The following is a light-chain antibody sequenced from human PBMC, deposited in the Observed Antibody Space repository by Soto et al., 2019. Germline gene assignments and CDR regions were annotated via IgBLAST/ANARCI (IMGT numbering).Light chain of an antibody. Sequence: QSVLTQPPSVSGAPGQRVTISCTGSSSNIGAGYDVHWYQQLPGTAPNLLIYGNSNRPSEVPDRFSGSKSGTSASLAIAGLQAEDEADYYCQSYDSSLSGSVFGGGTKLTVL. CDR3: QSYDSSLSGSV. CDR2: GNS. V-gene: IGLV1-40*01. CDR1: SSNIGAGYD. J-gene: IGLJ7*01.